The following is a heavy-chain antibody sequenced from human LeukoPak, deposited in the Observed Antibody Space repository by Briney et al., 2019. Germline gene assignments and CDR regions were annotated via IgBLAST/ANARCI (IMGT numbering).Heavy chain of an antibody. CDR2: VYYSGST. Sequence: SETLSLTCTVSGGSISSYYWSWIRQPPGKGLEWIGYVYYSGSTNYNPSLKSRVTISMDTSKNQFSLKLSSVVAADTAVYYCARPYGGNWFDPWGQGTPVTVSS. D-gene: IGHD4-17*01. J-gene: IGHJ5*02. CDR1: GGSISSYY. CDR3: ARPYGGNWFDP. V-gene: IGHV4-59*08.